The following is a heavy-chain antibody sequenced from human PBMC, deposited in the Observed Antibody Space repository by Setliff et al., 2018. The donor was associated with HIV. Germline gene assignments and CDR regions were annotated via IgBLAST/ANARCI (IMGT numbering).Heavy chain of an antibody. V-gene: IGHV4-31*03. J-gene: IGHJ4*02. CDR3: ARGGLGVVTSFDS. CDR1: GGSISSGGYY. CDR2: IHYSGNT. D-gene: IGHD3-3*01. Sequence: SETLSLTCTVSGGSISSGGYYWSWIRQHPGKGLEWIGYIHYSGNTYNNPSLNSRIRISVDMSKNKFSLKLSSLTAADTAVYYCARGGLGVVTSFDSWGPGTLVTVSS.